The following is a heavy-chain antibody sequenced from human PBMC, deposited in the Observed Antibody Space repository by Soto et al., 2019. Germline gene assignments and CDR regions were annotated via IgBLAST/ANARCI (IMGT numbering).Heavy chain of an antibody. CDR2: ISAYNGNT. Sequence: ASVKVSCKASGYTFTSYGISWVRQAPGQGLEWMGWISAYNGNTNYAQKLQGRVTMTTDTSTSTAYMELRSLRSDDTAVYYCARDEYYYDSSGHSGDFDYWGRGXLVTVSS. V-gene: IGHV1-18*01. CDR1: GYTFTSYG. CDR3: ARDEYYYDSSGHSGDFDY. D-gene: IGHD3-22*01. J-gene: IGHJ4*02.